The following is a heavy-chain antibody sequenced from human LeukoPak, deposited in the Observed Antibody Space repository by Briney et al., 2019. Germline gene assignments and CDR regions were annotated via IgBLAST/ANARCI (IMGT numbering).Heavy chain of an antibody. CDR2: ISYDGSNK. J-gene: IGHJ4*02. V-gene: IGHV3-30*18. CDR1: GFTFSSYG. CDR3: AKDYYDSSDFFDY. D-gene: IGHD3-22*01. Sequence: PGGSLRLSCAASGFTFSSYGMHWVRQAPGKGLEWVAVISYDGSNKYYAESVKGRFTISRENSKNTLFLQMNSLRAEDKAVYYCAKDYYDSSDFFDYWGQGTLVTVSS.